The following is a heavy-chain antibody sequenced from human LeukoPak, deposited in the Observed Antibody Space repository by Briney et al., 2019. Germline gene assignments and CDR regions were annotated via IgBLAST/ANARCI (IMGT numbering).Heavy chain of an antibody. CDR3: AREGAGYRGYDYDYFYAMDV. J-gene: IGHJ6*02. V-gene: IGHV3-20*04. D-gene: IGHD5-12*01. Sequence: GGSLRLSCAASGFTFEDHAMNWVRQVPGKGLEWVSGINGNGGSTGYADSVKGRFTISRDNAKNSVYLQMSSLRAEDTALYYCAREGAGYRGYDYDYFYAMDVWGQGTTVTVSS. CDR2: INGNGGST. CDR1: GFTFEDHA.